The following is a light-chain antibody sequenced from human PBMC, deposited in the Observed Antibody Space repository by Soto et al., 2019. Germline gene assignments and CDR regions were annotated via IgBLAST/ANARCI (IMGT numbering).Light chain of an antibody. Sequence: QSVLTQPASVSGSPGQSITISCTGTSSDVGGRKYVSWYQQHPGKAPKLIIFEVSDRPSGAFNRFSGAKSGNTASLTISGLQAEDEADYYCSSYTSTSLVFGGGTKVTVL. V-gene: IGLV2-14*03. J-gene: IGLJ2*01. CDR2: EVS. CDR3: SSYTSTSLV. CDR1: SSDVGGRKY.